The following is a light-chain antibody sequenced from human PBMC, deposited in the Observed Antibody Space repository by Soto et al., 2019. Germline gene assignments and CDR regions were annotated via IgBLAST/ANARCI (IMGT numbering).Light chain of an antibody. CDR1: SSDVGGYNY. Sequence: QSALTQPASVSGSPGQSITISCTGTSSDVGGYNYVSWYQQHPGKAPKLMIYDVSNRPSGVSNRFSGSKSGNTASLTISGPQAEDEADYYCSSYTSRRTYVFGTGTKVTVL. J-gene: IGLJ1*01. CDR3: SSYTSRRTYV. CDR2: DVS. V-gene: IGLV2-14*01.